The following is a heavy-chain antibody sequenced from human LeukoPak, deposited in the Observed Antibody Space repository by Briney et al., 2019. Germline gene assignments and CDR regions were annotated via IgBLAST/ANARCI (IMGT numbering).Heavy chain of an antibody. D-gene: IGHD6-13*01. V-gene: IGHV1-18*01. J-gene: IGHJ6*02. Sequence: GASVKVSCKAAGFPFTTYGFTWVRQAPGQGLEWMGWISAYNGNTNYAQKFRDRVIMTTDTSTTTVYMELWSLTSDDTAVYYCARGGSSSPPGLDAWGQGTTATVSS. CDR1: GFPFTTYG. CDR3: ARGGSSSPPGLDA. CDR2: ISAYNGNT.